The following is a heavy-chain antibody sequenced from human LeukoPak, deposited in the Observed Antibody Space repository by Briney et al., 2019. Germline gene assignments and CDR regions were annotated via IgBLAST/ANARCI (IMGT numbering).Heavy chain of an antibody. Sequence: GRSLRLSCAASGFTFSSYAMHWVRQAPGKGLEWVAVISYDGSNKYYADSVKGRFTISRDNSKNTLYLQMNSLRDEDTAVYYCARAGYSSGWYGPGYYYYYMDVWGKGTTVTVSS. J-gene: IGHJ6*03. V-gene: IGHV3-30*01. CDR2: ISYDGSNK. D-gene: IGHD6-19*01. CDR1: GFTFSSYA. CDR3: ARAGYSSGWYGPGYYYYYMDV.